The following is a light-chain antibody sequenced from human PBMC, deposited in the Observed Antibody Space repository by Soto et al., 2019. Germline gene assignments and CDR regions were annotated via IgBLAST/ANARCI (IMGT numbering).Light chain of an antibody. V-gene: IGKV3-20*01. CDR1: QSVSSNY. Sequence: EIVLTQSPGTLSLSPGERATLSCRASQSVSSNYLAWYQQKAGQAPRLLIYGSSSRATGIPDRFSGSGSGTDFTLAISRLEPEDFAVYYCQQYGSSPLISFGQGTRLEIK. CDR3: QQYGSSPLIS. CDR2: GSS. J-gene: IGKJ5*01.